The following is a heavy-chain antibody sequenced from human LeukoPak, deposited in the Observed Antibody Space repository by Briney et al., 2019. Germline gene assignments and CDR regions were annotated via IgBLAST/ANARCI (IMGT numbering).Heavy chain of an antibody. CDR1: GGSISSGGYY. V-gene: IGHV4-30-2*01. J-gene: IGHJ4*02. CDR3: ASSQYVFWSGSTTPFDY. D-gene: IGHD3-3*01. CDR2: INHSGST. Sequence: EPSQTLSLTCTVSGGSISSGGYYWSWIRQPPGKGLEWIGEINHSGSTNYNPSLKSRVTISVDTSKNQFSLKLSSVTAADTAVYYCASSQYVFWSGSTTPFDYWGQGTLVTVSS.